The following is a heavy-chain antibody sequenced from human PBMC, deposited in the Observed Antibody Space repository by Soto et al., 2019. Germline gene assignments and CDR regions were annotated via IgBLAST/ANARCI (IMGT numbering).Heavy chain of an antibody. CDR1: GGSFSGYY. J-gene: IGHJ4*02. D-gene: IGHD2-8*02. CDR2: INHSGST. CDR3: ARGQSSLLLDC. V-gene: IGHV4-34*01. Sequence: SETLSLTCAVYGGSFSGYYWSWIRQPPGKGLEWIGEINHSGSTNYNPSLKSRVTISVDTSKNQFSLKLSSVTAADTAVYYCARGQSSLLLDCWGQGVLDNVSS.